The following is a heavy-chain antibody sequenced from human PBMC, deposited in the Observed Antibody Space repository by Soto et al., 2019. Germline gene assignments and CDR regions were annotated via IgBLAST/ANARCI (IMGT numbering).Heavy chain of an antibody. CDR3: ARRIAEALYYFDY. CDR2: IYPGDSDT. CDR1: GYSFTSYW. Sequence: GEFLKISCKGSGYSFTSYWIGWVRQMPGKGLEWMGIIYPGDSDTRYSPSFQGQVTISADKSISTAYLQWSSLKASDTAMYYCARRIAEALYYFDYWGQGTLVTVSS. J-gene: IGHJ4*02. D-gene: IGHD2-15*01. V-gene: IGHV5-51*01.